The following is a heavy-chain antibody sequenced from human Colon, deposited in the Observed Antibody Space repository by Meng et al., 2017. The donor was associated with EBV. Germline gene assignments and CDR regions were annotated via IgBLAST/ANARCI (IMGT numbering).Heavy chain of an antibody. V-gene: IGHV4-4*02. CDR2: IYYSGST. J-gene: IGHJ5*02. Sequence: QVQLQESGPGLVKPSEXLSLTCAVSGGSISRSDWWSWVRQPPGKGLEWIGYIYYSGSTYYNPSLRSRVAISIDTSKNQFSLKLTSVTAADTAVYFCARTNYGDYNWFDPWGQGTLVTVSS. CDR3: ARTNYGDYNWFDP. CDR1: GGSISRSDW. D-gene: IGHD4-17*01.